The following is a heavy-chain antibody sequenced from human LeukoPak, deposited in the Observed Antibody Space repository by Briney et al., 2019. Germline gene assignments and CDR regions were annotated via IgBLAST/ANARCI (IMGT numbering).Heavy chain of an antibody. CDR3: ARELVYCGGDCYSVPVAFDI. CDR1: GYTFTGYY. Sequence: ASVKVSCKASGYTFTGYYMHWVGQARGQGREWMGWINPNSGGTIYAQKFQGRVTMTMDTSISTAYMELSRLISDDTAVYYCARELVYCGGDCYSVPVAFDIWGQGTMVTVSS. V-gene: IGHV1-2*02. D-gene: IGHD2-21*01. J-gene: IGHJ3*02. CDR2: INPNSGGT.